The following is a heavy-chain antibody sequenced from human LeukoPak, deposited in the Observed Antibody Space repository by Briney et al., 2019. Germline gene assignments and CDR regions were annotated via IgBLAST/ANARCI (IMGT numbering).Heavy chain of an antibody. CDR3: ARDPLGATGGSIDI. CDR1: GFTFSSYD. Sequence: QSGGSLRLSCEASGFTFSSYDIHWVRQAPSKGLEWVAFIWFDGTNKFYADSVKGRFTISRDNSKNTLYLQMTSLRAEDTALYYCARDPLGATGGSIDIWGQGTMVTVSS. J-gene: IGHJ3*02. D-gene: IGHD1-26*01. CDR2: IWFDGTNK. V-gene: IGHV3-33*01.